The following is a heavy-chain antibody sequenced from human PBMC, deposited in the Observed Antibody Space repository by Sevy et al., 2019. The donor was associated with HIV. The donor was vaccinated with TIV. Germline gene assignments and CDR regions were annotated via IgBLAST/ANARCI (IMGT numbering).Heavy chain of an antibody. CDR1: GYTFTAYY. Sequence: ASVKVSCKASGYTFTAYYIHWVRQAPGQGLEYMGWINPDGGGTNYAQKFQGRVTMTRDTSITTAYMELSSLRSDDTAVYYGASPADILTWGQGTLVTVSS. CDR2: INPDGGGT. CDR3: ASPADILT. V-gene: IGHV1-2*02. D-gene: IGHD3-9*01. J-gene: IGHJ4*02.